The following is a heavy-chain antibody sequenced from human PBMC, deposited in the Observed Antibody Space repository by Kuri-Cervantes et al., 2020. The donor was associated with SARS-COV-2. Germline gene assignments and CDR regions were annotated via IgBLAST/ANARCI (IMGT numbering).Heavy chain of an antibody. J-gene: IGHJ4*02. CDR3: ARDFSDTIFGVAFDY. V-gene: IGHV1-18*01. CDR2: INGFNGNT. Sequence: GGSLRLSCKAPGYAFSSLGISWVRQAPGQGLEWMGWINGFNGNTNYAQKFRGRVTLTTDTSTSTAYLELSRLRSDDTAVYYGARDFSDTIFGVAFDYWGQGTLVTVSS. D-gene: IGHD3-3*01. CDR1: GYAFSSLG.